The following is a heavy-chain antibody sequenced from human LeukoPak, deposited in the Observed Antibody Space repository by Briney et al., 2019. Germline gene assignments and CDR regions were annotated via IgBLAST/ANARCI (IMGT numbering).Heavy chain of an antibody. CDR3: ARLAVRGWFDP. J-gene: IGHJ5*02. CDR2: IKQDGSEK. V-gene: IGHV3-7*01. D-gene: IGHD4-17*01. CDR1: GFTFSSYW. Sequence: PGGSLRLSCAASGFTFSSYWMSWVRQAPGKGLEWVANIKQDGSEKYYVDSVKGLFTISRDNAKNSLYLQMNSLRAEDTAVYYCARLAVRGWFDPWGQGTLVTVSS.